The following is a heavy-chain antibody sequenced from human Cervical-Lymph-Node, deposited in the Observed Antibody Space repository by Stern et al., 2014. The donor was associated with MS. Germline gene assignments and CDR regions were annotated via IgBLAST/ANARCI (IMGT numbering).Heavy chain of an antibody. D-gene: IGHD3-9*01. V-gene: IGHV1-69*01. J-gene: IGHJ4*02. Sequence: QLVQSGAEVKKPGSSVKVSCKASGGTFSNYAISWVRQAPVQGLEWMGGIIPIFGTANYAQKFQGRVTITADESTSTAYMELSSLRSEDTALYYCARGWSYDILTAYSYWGQGTLVTVSS. CDR1: GGTFSNYA. CDR2: IIPIFGTA. CDR3: ARGWSYDILTAYSY.